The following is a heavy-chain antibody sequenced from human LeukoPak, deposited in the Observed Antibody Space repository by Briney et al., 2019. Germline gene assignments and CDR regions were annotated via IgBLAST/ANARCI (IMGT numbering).Heavy chain of an antibody. D-gene: IGHD6-13*01. CDR2: IYPGDSDT. CDR3: ARAEAVDSSSWYGY. V-gene: IGHV5-51*01. Sequence: GESLKISCKGSGYSFSTTWIGWVRQIPGKGLKWMGIIYPGDSDTRYSPSFQGQVTISADKSINTAYLQWSSLKASDTAMYYCARAEAVDSSSWYGYWGQGTLVTVSS. J-gene: IGHJ4*02. CDR1: GYSFSTTW.